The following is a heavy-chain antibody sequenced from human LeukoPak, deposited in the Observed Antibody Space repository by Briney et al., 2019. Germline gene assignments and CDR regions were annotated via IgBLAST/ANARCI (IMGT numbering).Heavy chain of an antibody. Sequence: GGSLRLSCAASGFTLRSYAMNWVRQAPGEGLEWVSAISGSDGNTYYADSVKGRFTISRDDSKNTLYLQMNRLRAEDTAFYYCAKAATFYYGSDLWGQGILVAVSS. CDR2: ISGSDGNT. J-gene: IGHJ4*02. CDR1: GFTLRSYA. D-gene: IGHD3-10*01. V-gene: IGHV3-23*01. CDR3: AKAATFYYGSDL.